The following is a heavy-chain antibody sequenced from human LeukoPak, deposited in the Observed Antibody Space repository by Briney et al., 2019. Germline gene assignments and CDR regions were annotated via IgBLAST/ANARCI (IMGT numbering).Heavy chain of an antibody. CDR2: IYYSGST. J-gene: IGHJ5*02. D-gene: IGHD4-11*01. CDR1: GFTFSSYA. Sequence: GSLRLSCAASGFTFSSYAMSWVRQAPGKGLEWIGYIYYSGSTNYNPSLKSRVTISVDTSKNQFSLKLSSVTAADTAVYYCARGSEGYYSNYFWFDPWGQGTLVTVSS. CDR3: ARGSEGYYSNYFWFDP. V-gene: IGHV4-59*01.